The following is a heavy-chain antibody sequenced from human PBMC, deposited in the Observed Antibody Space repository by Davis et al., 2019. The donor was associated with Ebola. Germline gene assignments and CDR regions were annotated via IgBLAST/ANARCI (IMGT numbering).Heavy chain of an antibody. CDR3: ARLNTVTTRGGWFDP. J-gene: IGHJ5*02. D-gene: IGHD4-11*01. CDR2: ISYDGSNK. Sequence: PGGSLRLSCAASGFTFSSYAMHWVRQAPGKGLEWVAVISYDGSNKYYADSVKGRFTISRDNSKNTLYLQMNSLRAEDTAVYYCARLNTVTTRGGWFDPWGQGTLVTVSS. CDR1: GFTFSSYA. V-gene: IGHV3-30-3*01.